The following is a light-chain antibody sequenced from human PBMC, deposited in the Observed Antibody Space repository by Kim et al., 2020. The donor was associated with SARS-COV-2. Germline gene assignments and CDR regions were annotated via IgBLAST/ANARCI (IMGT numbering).Light chain of an antibody. J-gene: IGKJ4*01. CDR1: QSVSSY. CDR3: QQRSNWPPLT. CDR2: DAS. V-gene: IGKV3-11*01. Sequence: ALGERATLSCRACQSVSSYLAWYQPKPAQAPRLLIYDASNRATGIPARFSGSGSGTDFTLTISSLEPEDFAVYYCQQRSNWPPLTFGGGTKVDIK.